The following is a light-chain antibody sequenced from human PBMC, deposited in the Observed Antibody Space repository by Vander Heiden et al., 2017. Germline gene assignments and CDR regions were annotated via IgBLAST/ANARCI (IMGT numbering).Light chain of an antibody. CDR2: AAS. CDR1: QSISSY. V-gene: IGKV1-39*01. CDR3: QQSDSTSLT. Sequence: DIQMTQSPSSLSASVGDRVTITCRASQSISSYLNWYQQKPGKAPKLLIYAASSLQSGVPSRFSGSGSGTDFTLTISSLQPEDFATYYCQQSDSTSLTFGGATKVEIK. J-gene: IGKJ4*01.